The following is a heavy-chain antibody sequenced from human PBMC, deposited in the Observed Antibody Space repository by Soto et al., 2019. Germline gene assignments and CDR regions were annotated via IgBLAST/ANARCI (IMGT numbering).Heavy chain of an antibody. Sequence: ASVKVSCKASGYTFTSYDMHWVRQAPGQRLESMGWINAGNGNTKYSQKFQGRVTITRDTSASTAYMELSSLRSEDTAVYHCAREGLFGIGAFDIWGQGTMVTVS. D-gene: IGHD3-10*02. CDR2: INAGNGNT. V-gene: IGHV1-3*01. J-gene: IGHJ3*02. CDR1: GYTFTSYD. CDR3: AREGLFGIGAFDI.